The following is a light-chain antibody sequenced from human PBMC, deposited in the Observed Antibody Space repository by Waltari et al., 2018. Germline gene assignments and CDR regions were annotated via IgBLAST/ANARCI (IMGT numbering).Light chain of an antibody. CDR3: QQYNKGLDT. Sequence: EIVMTQSPATLSVSPGDGATLSCRASQSVTSLAWYQQKPGQAPRLLIYGASTRATGIPARFSGSGSGTEFTLTISSLQSEDLAVYYCQQYNKGLDTFGQGTKLEIK. V-gene: IGKV3-15*01. CDR1: QSVTS. CDR2: GAS. J-gene: IGKJ2*01.